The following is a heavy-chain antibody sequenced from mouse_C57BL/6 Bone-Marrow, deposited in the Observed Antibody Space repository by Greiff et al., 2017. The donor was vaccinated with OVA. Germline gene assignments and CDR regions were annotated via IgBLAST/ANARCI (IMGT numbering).Heavy chain of an antibody. Sequence: QVQLKQSGAELVRPGTSVKVSCKASGYAFTNYLIEWVKQRPGQGLEWIGVINPGSGGTNYNEKFKGKATLTADKSSSTAYMQLSSLTSEDSAVYFCARRTVVASFDYWGQGTTLTVSS. CDR1: GYAFTNYL. CDR3: ARRTVVASFDY. V-gene: IGHV1-54*01. J-gene: IGHJ2*01. D-gene: IGHD1-1*01. CDR2: INPGSGGT.